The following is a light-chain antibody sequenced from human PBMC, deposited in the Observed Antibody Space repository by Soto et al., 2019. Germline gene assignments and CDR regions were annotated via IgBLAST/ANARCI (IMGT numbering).Light chain of an antibody. V-gene: IGLV1-40*01. CDR3: QAYEYSLTASV. CDR1: SSNLGAGYD. Sequence: QSVLTQPPSVSGAPGQRVTIPCTGNSSNLGAGYDVHWYQQLPGTAPKLVIYGNRNRPSGVPERFSGSKSGTSASLAITGLLAEDEGDYCCQAYEYSLTASVFSGGTKLTVL. CDR2: GNR. J-gene: IGLJ3*02.